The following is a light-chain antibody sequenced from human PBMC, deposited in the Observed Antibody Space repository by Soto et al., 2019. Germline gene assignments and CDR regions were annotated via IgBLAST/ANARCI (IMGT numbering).Light chain of an antibody. V-gene: IGKV1-39*01. CDR3: QQSYSNHFA. J-gene: IGKJ3*01. CDR2: AAS. CDR1: QSIGGY. Sequence: DIQMTQSPSSLSASVGDRVTVTCRSSQSIGGYLNWYQQKPGKAPKLLMHAASTLQSGVPSRFSGSRSGTDYTLTIRSLQPEDFETYCCQQSYSNHFAFGTGTKVNIX.